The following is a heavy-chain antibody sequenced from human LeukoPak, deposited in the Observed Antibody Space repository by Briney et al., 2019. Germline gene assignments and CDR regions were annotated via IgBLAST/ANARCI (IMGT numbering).Heavy chain of an antibody. V-gene: IGHV4-61*02. CDR1: GASISSGLYY. CDR3: ARERPYDYVWGSYRTGAYFDY. D-gene: IGHD3-16*02. J-gene: IGHJ4*02. Sequence: SQTLSLTCTVSGASISSGLYYWNWIRQPAGKGLEWIGRIYNNGRTNYNHSLKSRVTISVDTSKNQFSLRLSSVTAMDTAVYYCARERPYDYVWGSYRTGAYFDYWGQGTLVTVSS. CDR2: IYNNGRT.